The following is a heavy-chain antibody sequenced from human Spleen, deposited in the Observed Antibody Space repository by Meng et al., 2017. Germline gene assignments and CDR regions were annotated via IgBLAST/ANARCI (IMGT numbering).Heavy chain of an antibody. CDR3: ARHYPAAAGTGGGYQH. J-gene: IGHJ1*01. Sequence: GESLKISCKGSGYSFNTYWIGWLRQMPGKGLEWMGIVYPDDSESRYSPSFQGQVTISADMSISTAYLQWSSLKASDTAMYYCARHYPAAAGTGGGYQHWGQGTLVTVSS. CDR2: VYPDDSES. V-gene: IGHV5-51*01. CDR1: GYSFNTYW. D-gene: IGHD6-13*01.